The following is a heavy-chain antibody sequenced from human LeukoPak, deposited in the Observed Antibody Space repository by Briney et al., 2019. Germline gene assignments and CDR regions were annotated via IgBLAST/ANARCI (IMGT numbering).Heavy chain of an antibody. J-gene: IGHJ4*02. CDR2: ISIDESST. CDR1: GFTFSSYW. CDR3: ARDTYGSGNFYEY. V-gene: IGHV3-74*01. D-gene: IGHD3-10*01. Sequence: PAGSLRLSCAASGFTFSSYWMHWVRHVPGKGLVWVSRISIDESSTTYADSVKGRFTISRDNAKNTLYLQMNSLRAEDTAVYYCARDTYGSGNFYEYWGQGTLV.